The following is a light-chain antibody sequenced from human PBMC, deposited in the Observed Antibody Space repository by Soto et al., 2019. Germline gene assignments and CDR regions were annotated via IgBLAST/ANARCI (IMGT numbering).Light chain of an antibody. CDR1: QSVSSNY. Sequence: EVVLTQSPGTLSLSPGGRATLSCRASQSVSSNYFAWYQQKPGQAPRLLIFGSSDRATGIPDRFSGSGSGTDFTLTISRLEPEDFAVYYCQQYGSSPPYTFGQGTKLEIK. CDR3: QQYGSSPPYT. V-gene: IGKV3-20*01. CDR2: GSS. J-gene: IGKJ2*01.